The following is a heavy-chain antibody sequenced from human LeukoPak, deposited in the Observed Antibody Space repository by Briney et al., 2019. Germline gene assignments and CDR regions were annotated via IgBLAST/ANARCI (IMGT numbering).Heavy chain of an antibody. CDR2: INPNSGGT. Sequence: ASVKVSCKASGYTFTGYYMHWVRQAPGQGLEWMGWINPNSGGTNYAQKFQGRVTMTRDTSISTAYMELSRLRSDDTAVYYCARDDYGDPNFDYWGQGTLVTVSP. V-gene: IGHV1-2*02. CDR1: GYTFTGYY. J-gene: IGHJ4*02. D-gene: IGHD4-17*01. CDR3: ARDDYGDPNFDY.